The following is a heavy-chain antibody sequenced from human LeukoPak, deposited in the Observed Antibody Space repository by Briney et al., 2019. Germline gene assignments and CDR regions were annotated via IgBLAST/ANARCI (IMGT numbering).Heavy chain of an antibody. Sequence: GGSLRLSCAASGFTFSSYGMHWVRQAPGKGLEWVAFIRYDGSNKYYADSVKGRFTISRDNAKNSLYLQMNSLRAEDTALYYCAKDMRLWDSKGAFDIWGQGTMVTVSS. CDR3: AKDMRLWDSKGAFDI. J-gene: IGHJ3*02. D-gene: IGHD2/OR15-2a*01. CDR2: IRYDGSNK. CDR1: GFTFSSYG. V-gene: IGHV3-30*02.